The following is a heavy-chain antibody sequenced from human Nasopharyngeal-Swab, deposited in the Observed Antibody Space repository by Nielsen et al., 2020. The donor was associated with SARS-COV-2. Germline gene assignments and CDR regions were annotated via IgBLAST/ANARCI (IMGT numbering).Heavy chain of an antibody. D-gene: IGHD1-26*01. CDR2: IDWDDDK. Sequence: SGPTLVKPTQTLTLTCTISGFSLSTSGMCVSWIRQPPGKALGWLALIDWDDDKYYSTSLKTRLTISKDTSKNQVVLTMTNMDPVDTATYYCARATRAGATFDYWGQGTLVTVSS. J-gene: IGHJ4*02. V-gene: IGHV2-70*01. CDR3: ARATRAGATFDY. CDR1: GFSLSTSGMC.